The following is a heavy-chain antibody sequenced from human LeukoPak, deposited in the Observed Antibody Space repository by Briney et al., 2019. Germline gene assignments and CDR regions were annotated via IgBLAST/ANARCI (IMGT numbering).Heavy chain of an antibody. Sequence: GGSLRLSCAASGFTFSNFAMTWVRLAPGRGLEWVSTVSGSGDSTHFADSVKGRFTISRDNSKNTLYLQMNRLRVEDTALYYCAKGSVDTSYIDYWGQGTLVTVSS. D-gene: IGHD3-10*01. CDR1: GFTFSNFA. CDR3: AKGSVDTSYIDY. V-gene: IGHV3-23*01. J-gene: IGHJ4*02. CDR2: VSGSGDST.